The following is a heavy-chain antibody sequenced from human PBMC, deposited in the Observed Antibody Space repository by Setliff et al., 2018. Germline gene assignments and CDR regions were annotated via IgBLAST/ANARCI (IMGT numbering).Heavy chain of an antibody. V-gene: IGHV1-18*01. J-gene: IGHJ3*02. D-gene: IGHD2-21*01. Sequence: ASVKVSCKTSGFSFTTYGITWVRQAPGQGLEWMGWISAYNGNTDSAQKFQGRVTMSADTSTTPVYMELRSLRSDDPAVYYCARDRGGDDFVGAVGDSFDIWGQGTMGTVS. CDR3: ARDRGGDDFVGAVGDSFDI. CDR1: GFSFTTYG. CDR2: ISAYNGNT.